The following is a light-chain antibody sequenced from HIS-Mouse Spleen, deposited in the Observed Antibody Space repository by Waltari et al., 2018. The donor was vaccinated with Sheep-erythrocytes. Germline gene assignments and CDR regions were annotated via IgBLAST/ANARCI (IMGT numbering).Light chain of an antibody. J-gene: IGKJ1*01. CDR1: QGIRNY. CDR3: LQDYNYPWT. V-gene: IGKV1-6*01. Sequence: AIQKNQFSSFLSAFVGDRVTITCRASQGIRNYLGWYQQKPGKAPKLLIYAASSLQSGVPSRFSCSGSGTDFTLTISSLQPEDFATYYCLQDYNYPWTFGQGTKVEIK. CDR2: AAS.